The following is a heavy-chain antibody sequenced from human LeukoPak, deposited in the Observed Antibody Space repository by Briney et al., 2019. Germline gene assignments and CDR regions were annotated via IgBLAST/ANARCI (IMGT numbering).Heavy chain of an antibody. Sequence: SETLSLTCTVSGGSISSSSYYWAWFRQPPGKGLEWIGSVYYAGTIYYNPSLKSRVTVSVDTSKTQFSLELSSVTAADTAVYYCASGQSSGWYAFDYWGQGILLTVSS. CDR1: GGSISSSSYY. CDR3: ASGQSSGWYAFDY. J-gene: IGHJ4*02. V-gene: IGHV4-39*07. CDR2: VYYAGTI. D-gene: IGHD6-19*01.